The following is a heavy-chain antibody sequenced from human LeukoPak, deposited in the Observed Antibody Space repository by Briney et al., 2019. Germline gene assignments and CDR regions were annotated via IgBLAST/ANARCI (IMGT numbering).Heavy chain of an antibody. CDR1: GDSISNSDFY. J-gene: IGHJ3*01. V-gene: IGHV4-39*07. Sequence: PSETLSLTCTVSGDSISNSDFYWVWVRQSPGKGLEWIGNVYYVGSTYYNPSLKSRLTISVDTSQSQFSLTLSSVTAADTAVYYCASDEGWGILSLWGQGTMVTVSS. CDR2: VYYVGST. CDR3: ASDEGWGILSL. D-gene: IGHD2-15*01.